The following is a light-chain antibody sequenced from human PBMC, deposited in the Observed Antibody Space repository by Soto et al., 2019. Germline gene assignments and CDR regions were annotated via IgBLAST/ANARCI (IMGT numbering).Light chain of an antibody. J-gene: IGKJ2*01. V-gene: IGKV3-15*01. CDR3: QQGHNWPLT. CDR1: QSISTE. Sequence: EIVMTQSPATLSVSPGERATLSCRASQSISTELAWYPQKPGQPPRLLIYSASTRATGVPARFTGSGSGSEFTLTISGLQSEDFAVYYGQQGHNWPLTFGQGTRLEI. CDR2: SAS.